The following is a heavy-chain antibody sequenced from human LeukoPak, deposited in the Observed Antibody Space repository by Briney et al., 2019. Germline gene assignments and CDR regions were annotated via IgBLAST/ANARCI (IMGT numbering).Heavy chain of an antibody. D-gene: IGHD2-15*01. CDR2: MNAKSGGT. CDR1: GYTFTGYY. J-gene: IGHJ5*01. V-gene: IGHV1-2*02. Sequence: ASVKVSCKASGYTFTGYYIHWVRQAPGQGLEWMGWMNAKSGGTNYAQKYQGRVNMTRDTSISTAYMEVSRLRSDDTAVYYCAREESGIRLDSWGQGTLVTVSS. CDR3: AREESGIRLDS.